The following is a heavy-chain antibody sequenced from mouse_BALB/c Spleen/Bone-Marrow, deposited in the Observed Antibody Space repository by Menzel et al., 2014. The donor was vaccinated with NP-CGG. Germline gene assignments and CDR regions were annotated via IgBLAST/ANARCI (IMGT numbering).Heavy chain of an antibody. CDR2: ISNGGGST. CDR3: ARGIRGSGMDY. CDR1: GFTFSSYT. Sequence: EVKLMDSGGGLVQPGGSLKLSCAASGFTFSSYTMSWVRQTPEKRLEWVAYISNGGGSTYYPDTVKGRFTISRDNAKNTLYLQMSSLKSEDTAMYYCARGIRGSGMDYWGQGTSVTVSS. J-gene: IGHJ4*01. V-gene: IGHV5-12-2*01. D-gene: IGHD3-2*02.